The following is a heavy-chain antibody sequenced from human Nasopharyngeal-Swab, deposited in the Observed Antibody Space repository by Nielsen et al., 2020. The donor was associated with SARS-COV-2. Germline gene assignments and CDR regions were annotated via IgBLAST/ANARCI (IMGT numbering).Heavy chain of an antibody. CDR1: GFTFSSFG. Sequence: GESLKISCAASGFTFSSFGMHWVRQAPGKGLEWVAFIAHDASNEYYGDSVKGRFSISRDSSKNTLYLQMGGLRGEDTAVYYCARDAPAHYGAFYWGRGTLVTVSS. CDR2: IAHDASNE. V-gene: IGHV3-30*03. CDR3: ARDAPAHYGAFY. D-gene: IGHD4-17*01. J-gene: IGHJ4*02.